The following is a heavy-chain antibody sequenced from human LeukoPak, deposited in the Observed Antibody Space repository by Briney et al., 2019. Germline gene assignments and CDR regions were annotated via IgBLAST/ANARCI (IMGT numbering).Heavy chain of an antibody. V-gene: IGHV3-66*01. CDR2: IYSGGST. CDR1: GFTVSSNY. J-gene: IGHJ3*02. D-gene: IGHD5-18*01. CDR3: ARREGYSYGYWPYAFDS. Sequence: GGSLRLSCAVSGFTVSSNYMSWVRQPPGKGLEWVSDIYSGGSTYYADSVKGRFTISRDNSKNTLYLQMNSLRAEDTAVYYCARREGYSYGYWPYAFDSWGQGTMVTVSS.